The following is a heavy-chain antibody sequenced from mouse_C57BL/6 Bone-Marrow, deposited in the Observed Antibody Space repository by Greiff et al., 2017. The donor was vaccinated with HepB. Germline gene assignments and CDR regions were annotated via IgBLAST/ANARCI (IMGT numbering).Heavy chain of an antibody. CDR2: ISSGGDYI. Sequence: EVKLMESGEGLVKPGGSLKLSCAASGFTFSSYAMSWVRQTPEKRLEWVAYISSGGDYIYYADTVKGRFTISRDNARNTLYLQMSSLKSEDTAMYYCTRHPLLLYAMDYWGQGTSVTVSS. J-gene: IGHJ4*01. V-gene: IGHV5-9-1*02. CDR3: TRHPLLLYAMDY. D-gene: IGHD2-10*01. CDR1: GFTFSSYA.